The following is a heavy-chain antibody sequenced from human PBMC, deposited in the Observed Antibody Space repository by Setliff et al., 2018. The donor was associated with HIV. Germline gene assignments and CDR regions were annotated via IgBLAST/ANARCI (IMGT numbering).Heavy chain of an antibody. Sequence: GGSLRLSCAASGFTFSSYWMSWVRQAPGKGLEWVANMKEDGSEAYYVDSVKGRFTISRDNAKNSLYLQMNSLRAEDTAVYYCAGDFRRQLWLRSPFDYWGQGTLVTVSS. V-gene: IGHV3-7*01. CDR1: GFTFSSYW. CDR2: MKEDGSEA. J-gene: IGHJ4*02. CDR3: AGDFRRQLWLRSPFDY. D-gene: IGHD5-18*01.